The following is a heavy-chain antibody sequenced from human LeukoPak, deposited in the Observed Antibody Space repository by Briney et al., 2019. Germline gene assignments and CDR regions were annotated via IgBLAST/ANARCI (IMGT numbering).Heavy chain of an antibody. CDR2: ISGSGVST. CDR1: GFTFSSYG. J-gene: IGHJ4*02. D-gene: IGHD4-17*01. Sequence: GGSLRLSCAASGFTFSSYGMSWVRQAPGKGLDWVSSISGSGVSTYYADSVKGRFTISRDNSKNTLYLQMNSLRADDTALYYCVKDLTTVTTQGDYWGQGTLVTVSS. V-gene: IGHV3-23*01. CDR3: VKDLTTVTTQGDY.